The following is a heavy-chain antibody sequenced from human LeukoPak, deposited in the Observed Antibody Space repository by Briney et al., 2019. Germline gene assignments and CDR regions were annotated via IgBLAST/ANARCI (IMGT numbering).Heavy chain of an antibody. J-gene: IGHJ4*02. Sequence: PGGSLRLSCAASGFTFSSYGMHRVRQAPGKGLEWVAVISYDGSNKYYADSVKGRFTISRDNSKNTLYLQMNSLRAEDTAVYYCARHYFHGSGHGGYWGQGTLVTVSS. V-gene: IGHV3-30*03. CDR2: ISYDGSNK. CDR1: GFTFSSYG. CDR3: ARHYFHGSGHGGY. D-gene: IGHD2-15*01.